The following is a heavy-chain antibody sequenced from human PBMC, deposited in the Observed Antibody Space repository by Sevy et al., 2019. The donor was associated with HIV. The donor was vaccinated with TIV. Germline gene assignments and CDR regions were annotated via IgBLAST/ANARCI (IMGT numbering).Heavy chain of an antibody. J-gene: IGHJ4*02. CDR3: AKEPRAAIDSYFDY. CDR1: GFTFNTHA. CDR2: ITGPAYGT. V-gene: IGHV3-23*01. Sequence: GGSLRLSCAASGFTFNTHAMTWVRQAPGKGLEWVSSITGPAYGTHYADSVKGRFTVSRDNSKNTLYLQMNSLRAEDTAVYYCAKEPRAAIDSYFDYWGQGTLVTVSS. D-gene: IGHD3-22*01.